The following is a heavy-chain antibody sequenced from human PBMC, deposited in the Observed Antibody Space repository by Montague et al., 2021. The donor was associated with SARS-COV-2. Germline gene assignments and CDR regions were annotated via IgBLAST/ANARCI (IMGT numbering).Heavy chain of an antibody. CDR3: ARAVSVRRAVNWFDP. V-gene: IGHV4-59*01. CDR2: IYYSGRT. Sequence: SETLSLTCTVPGGSISSYYWNWIRQPPGKGLEWIGYIYYSGRTNYNPSLKSRVTMSVDTSKNQFSLKLTSVTAADTAVYYCARAVSVRRAVNWFDPWGQGTLVTVSS. D-gene: IGHD3-10*01. J-gene: IGHJ5*02. CDR1: GGSISSYY.